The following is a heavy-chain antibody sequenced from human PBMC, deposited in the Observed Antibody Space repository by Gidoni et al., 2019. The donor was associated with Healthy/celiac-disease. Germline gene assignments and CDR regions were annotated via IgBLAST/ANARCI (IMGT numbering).Heavy chain of an antibody. CDR2: ISPIFGTA. D-gene: IGHD3-16*01. Sequence: QVQLVQSGAEVKKPGTSVKVSCKASGGTFSSYAISWVRQAPGQGLEWMGGISPIFGTANYAQKFQGRVTITADESTSTAYMELSSLRSEDTAVYYCARDLGESRENNWFDPWGQGTLVTVSS. V-gene: IGHV1-69*01. J-gene: IGHJ5*02. CDR3: ARDLGESRENNWFDP. CDR1: GGTFSSYA.